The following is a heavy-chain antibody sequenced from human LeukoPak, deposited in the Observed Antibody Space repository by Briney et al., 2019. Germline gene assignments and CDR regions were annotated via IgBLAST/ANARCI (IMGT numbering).Heavy chain of an antibody. CDR1: GVSFSTYY. D-gene: IGHD3-3*01. V-gene: IGHV4-34*01. J-gene: IGHJ3*02. Sequence: SETLSLTCAVYGVSFSTYYGSWIRQPPGKGLEWIGEINHSGSAIYNPSLKSRVTISLDTSKNQFSLKMTSMTAADTAVYYCARGLELDFWSGNYSDGFDIWGQGTMVTVSS. CDR2: INHSGSA. CDR3: ARGLELDFWSGNYSDGFDI.